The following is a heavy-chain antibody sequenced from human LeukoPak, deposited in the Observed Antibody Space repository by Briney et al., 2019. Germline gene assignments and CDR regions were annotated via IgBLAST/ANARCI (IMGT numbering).Heavy chain of an antibody. CDR2: ISYDGSNK. CDR1: QFSFSTYA. V-gene: IGHV3-30*04. CDR3: AKGSEALVTTMGEDY. J-gene: IGHJ4*02. D-gene: IGHD2-21*02. Sequence: GGSLRLSCAASQFSFSTYAMHWVRQAPGRGLEWVAVISYDGSNKYYADSVKGRFTISRDNSKNTLYLQMNSLRAEDTAVYYCAKGSEALVTTMGEDYWGQGTLVTVSS.